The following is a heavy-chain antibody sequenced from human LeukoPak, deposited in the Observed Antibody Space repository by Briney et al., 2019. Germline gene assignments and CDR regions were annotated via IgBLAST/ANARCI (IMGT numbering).Heavy chain of an antibody. CDR3: AADGGEWLRFYY. CDR2: IVVGSGNT. V-gene: IGHV1-58*01. Sequence: SVTVSCTASGFTFTSSAVQWVRQARGQRLEWIGWIVVGSGNTNYAQKFQERVTITRDMSTSTAYMELSSLRSEDTAVYYCAADGGEWLRFYYWGQGTLVTVSS. J-gene: IGHJ4*02. D-gene: IGHD5-12*01. CDR1: GFTFTSSA.